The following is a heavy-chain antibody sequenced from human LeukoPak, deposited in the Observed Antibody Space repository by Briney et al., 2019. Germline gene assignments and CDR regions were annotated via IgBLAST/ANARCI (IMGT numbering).Heavy chain of an antibody. Sequence: GGSLRLSCAASGFTFSSYSTNWVRQAPGKGLEWVSSISSSSSYIYYADSVKGRFTISRDNAKNSLYLQMNSLRAEDTAVYYCARDRVRSTSARVDYWGQGTLVTVSS. CDR2: ISSSSSYI. J-gene: IGHJ4*02. CDR3: ARDRVRSTSARVDY. V-gene: IGHV3-21*01. D-gene: IGHD2-2*01. CDR1: GFTFSSYS.